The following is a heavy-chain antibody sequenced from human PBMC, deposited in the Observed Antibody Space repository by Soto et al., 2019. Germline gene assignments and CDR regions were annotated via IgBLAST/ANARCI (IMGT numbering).Heavy chain of an antibody. CDR1: GFTFSNHG. Sequence: LRLSCAASGFTFSNHGMHWVRQAPGRGLEWVAIISYDGSNKHYADSVKGRFAISRDNSKNTMFLEMNSLGTEDTAVYYCAKDAGVIAAAGAFDFWGQGTLVTV. V-gene: IGHV3-30*18. CDR2: ISYDGSNK. J-gene: IGHJ4*02. D-gene: IGHD6-13*01. CDR3: AKDAGVIAAAGAFDF.